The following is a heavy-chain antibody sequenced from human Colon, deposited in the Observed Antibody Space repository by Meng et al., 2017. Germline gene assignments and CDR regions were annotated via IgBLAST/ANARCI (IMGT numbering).Heavy chain of an antibody. CDR1: GGSISSYY. V-gene: IGHV4-59*01. J-gene: IGHJ4*02. CDR3: ARASGQIAVAGESGLVGLTDY. Sequence: QVQLQESGPGLVKPSETLPLTCTVSGGSISSYYWSWIRQPPGKGLEWIGYIHYSGSTNYNPSLKSRVTISVDTSKNQFSLKLSSVTAADTAVYYCARASGQIAVAGESGLVGLTDYWGQGTLVTVSS. D-gene: IGHD6-19*01. CDR2: IHYSGST.